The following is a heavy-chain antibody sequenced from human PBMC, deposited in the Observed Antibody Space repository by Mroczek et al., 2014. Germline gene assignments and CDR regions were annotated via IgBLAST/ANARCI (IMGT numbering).Heavy chain of an antibody. V-gene: IGHV1-2*02. CDR1: GYTFTGYY. CDR3: AREAITGTTGNWFDP. Sequence: QVQLVESGAEVKKPGASVKVSCKASGYTFTGYYMHWVRQAPGQGLEWMGWINPNSGGTNYAQKFQGRVTMTRDTSISTAYMELSRLRSDDTAVYYCAREAITGTTGNWFDPWGQGTLVTVSS. J-gene: IGHJ5*02. CDR2: INPNSGGT. D-gene: IGHD1-7*01.